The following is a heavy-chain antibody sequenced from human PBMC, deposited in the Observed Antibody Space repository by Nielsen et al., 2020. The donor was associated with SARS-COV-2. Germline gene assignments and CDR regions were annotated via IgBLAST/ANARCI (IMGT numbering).Heavy chain of an antibody. CDR2: ISSSASTI. CDR1: GFTFSDYY. V-gene: IGHV3-11*04. J-gene: IGHJ4*02. Sequence: GESLKISCAASGFTFSDYYMSWIRQAPGKGLEWVSYISSSASTIYYADSVKGRFTTSRDNAKNSLYLQMNSLRAEDTAVYYCARHQTHGGNSFDFWGQGTLVTVSS. CDR3: ARHQTHGGNSFDF. D-gene: IGHD4-23*01.